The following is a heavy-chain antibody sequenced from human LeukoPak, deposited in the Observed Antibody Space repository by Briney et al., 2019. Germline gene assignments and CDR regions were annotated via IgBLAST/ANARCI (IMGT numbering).Heavy chain of an antibody. CDR1: GYTFTSYG. D-gene: IGHD3-3*01. CDR2: ISAYNGNT. Sequence: ASVKVSCKASGYTFTSYGISWVRQAPGQGLEWMGWISAYNGNTNYAQKLQGRVTMTTDTSTSTAYMELRSLSSDDTAVYYCARVGYYDFWSGHLNFDYWGQGTLVSVCS. CDR3: ARVGYYDFWSGHLNFDY. V-gene: IGHV1-18*01. J-gene: IGHJ4*02.